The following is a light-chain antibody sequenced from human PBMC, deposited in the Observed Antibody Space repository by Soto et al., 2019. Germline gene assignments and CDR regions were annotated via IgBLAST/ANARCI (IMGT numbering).Light chain of an antibody. CDR1: SSDVGGYNY. CDR3: SSFAGNNNRGV. CDR2: EVS. J-gene: IGLJ1*01. V-gene: IGLV2-8*01. Sequence: QSALTQPPSASASPGQSVTISCTGTSSDVGGYNYFSWYQQRPGKAPKLMIYEVSQRPSGVPDRFSGSKSGNTATLTVSGLQAEDEADYYCSSFAGNNNRGVFGSGTKLTVL.